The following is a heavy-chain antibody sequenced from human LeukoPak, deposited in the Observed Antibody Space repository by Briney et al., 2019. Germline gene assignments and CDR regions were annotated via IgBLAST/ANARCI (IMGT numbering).Heavy chain of an antibody. CDR2: INPEGSEK. D-gene: IGHD4-11*01. CDR3: ARADYPYYYYGMDV. J-gene: IGHJ6*02. Sequence: GGSLRLSCAVSGLTFSSSWMDWVRQAPGKGLEWVASINPEGSEKYSADSVKGRFTISRDNAKNSLYLQMNSLRAEDTAVYYCARADYPYYYYGMDVWGQGTTVTVSS. CDR1: GLTFSSSW. V-gene: IGHV3-7*04.